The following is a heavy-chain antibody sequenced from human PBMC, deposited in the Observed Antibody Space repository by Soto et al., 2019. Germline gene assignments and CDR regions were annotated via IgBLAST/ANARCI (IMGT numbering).Heavy chain of an antibody. CDR1: GFTFDTYA. Sequence: GGSLRLSCAASGFTFDTYAMHWVRQAPGKGLEWVAVISYDGSNQFYAGSVKGRFTVSRDNSKNTLYLQVNSLRNDDTAGYYCTRGLLTDFFDYWGQGALVTVPS. CDR2: ISYDGSNQ. V-gene: IGHV3-30-3*01. CDR3: TRGLLTDFFDY. J-gene: IGHJ4*02.